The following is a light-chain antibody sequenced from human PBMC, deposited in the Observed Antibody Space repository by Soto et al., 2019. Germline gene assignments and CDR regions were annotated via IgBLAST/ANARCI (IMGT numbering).Light chain of an antibody. Sequence: QSALAQPASVSGPPGRSITTSGTGTSIDVGGYTYVSWYQQHPGKAPKLMICDVSNRPSGVSNRFSGSKSGNTASLTISGLQAEDEADYYCSSYTSSSTLVFGGGTKLTVL. J-gene: IGLJ2*01. V-gene: IGLV2-14*01. CDR3: SSYTSSSTLV. CDR1: SIDVGGYTY. CDR2: DVS.